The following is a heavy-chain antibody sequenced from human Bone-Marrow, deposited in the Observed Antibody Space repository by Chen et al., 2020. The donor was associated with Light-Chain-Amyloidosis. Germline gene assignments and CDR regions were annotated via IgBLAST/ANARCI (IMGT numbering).Heavy chain of an antibody. V-gene: IGHV4-34*01. CDR3: ARYFGGFDP. Sequence: QVQLQQWGAGLLKPSETLSLNCAVYGGSFSGYYWSWIRQPPGKGLEWIGEINHSGSTNYNPSLKSRVTISVDTSKNQFSLKLSSVTAADTAVYYCARYFGGFDPWGQGTLVTVSS. J-gene: IGHJ5*02. CDR2: INHSGST. D-gene: IGHD3-10*01. CDR1: GGSFSGYY.